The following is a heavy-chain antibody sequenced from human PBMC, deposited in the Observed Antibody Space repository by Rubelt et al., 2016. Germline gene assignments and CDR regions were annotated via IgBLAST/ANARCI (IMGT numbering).Heavy chain of an antibody. CDR1: GFSFSNYW. CDR2: IKQDESEK. V-gene: IGHV3-7*01. J-gene: IGHJ4*02. CDR3: AREGSSWYIDQ. D-gene: IGHD6-13*01. Sequence: SGGGLVQPGGSLRLSCAASGFSFSNYWMYWVRQGPGKGLEWVANIKQDESEKNYVDTVKGRFTISRDNAKNSLYLQMNSLRAEDTAVYYCAREGSSWYIDQWGQGTLVTVSS.